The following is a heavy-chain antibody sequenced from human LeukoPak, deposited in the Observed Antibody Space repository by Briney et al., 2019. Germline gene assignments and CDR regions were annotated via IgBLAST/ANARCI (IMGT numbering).Heavy chain of an antibody. CDR1: GFTFSGSA. Sequence: PGGSLRLSCAASGFTFSGSAMHWVRQDSGKGPEWVGRIRSKANSYATAYAASVKGRFTISRDDSKNTAYLQMNSLKTEDTAVYYCTRRRTGDPQPFDYWGQGTLVTVSS. D-gene: IGHD1-1*01. CDR3: TRRRTGDPQPFDY. J-gene: IGHJ4*02. CDR2: IRSKANSYAT. V-gene: IGHV3-73*01.